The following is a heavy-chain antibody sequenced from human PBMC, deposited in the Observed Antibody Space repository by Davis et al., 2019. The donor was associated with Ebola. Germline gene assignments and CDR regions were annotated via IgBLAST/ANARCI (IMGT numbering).Heavy chain of an antibody. Sequence: SVKVSCKASGGTFSSYAISWVRQAPGQGLEWMGGIIPIFGTANYAQKFQGRVTITADESTSTAYMELSSLRSEDTAVYYCARERRHYDILTGQNRAYYYYGMDVWGQGTTVTVSS. J-gene: IGHJ6*02. CDR3: ARERRHYDILTGQNRAYYYYGMDV. CDR1: GGTFSSYA. V-gene: IGHV1-69*13. CDR2: IIPIFGTA. D-gene: IGHD3-9*01.